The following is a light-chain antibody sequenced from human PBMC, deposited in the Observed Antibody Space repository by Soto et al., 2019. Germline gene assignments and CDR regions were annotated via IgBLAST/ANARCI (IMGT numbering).Light chain of an antibody. CDR3: QQFIDGWT. Sequence: DIQMTQPPSTLSASVGDTVTISCRASQSISRWLAWYQQKPGKAPKLLIYKASSLEDGVPSRFSGSGSGTEFTLTISSLQADDFATYYCQQFIDGWTFGQGTKVDIK. CDR1: QSISRW. J-gene: IGKJ1*01. CDR2: KAS. V-gene: IGKV1-5*03.